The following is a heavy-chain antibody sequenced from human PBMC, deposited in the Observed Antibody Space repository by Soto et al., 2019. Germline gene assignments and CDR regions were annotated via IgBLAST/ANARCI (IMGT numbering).Heavy chain of an antibody. Sequence: SGPTLVNPTQTLTLTCTFSGFSLSTSGMCVSWIRQPPGKALEWLARIDWDDDKYYSTSLKTRLTISKDTSKNQVVLTMTNMDPVETATYHCTRISIAASSTLDYWGQGTLVTVSS. D-gene: IGHD6-13*01. CDR3: TRISIAASSTLDY. V-gene: IGHV2-70*11. CDR2: IDWDDDK. CDR1: GFSLSTSGMC. J-gene: IGHJ4*02.